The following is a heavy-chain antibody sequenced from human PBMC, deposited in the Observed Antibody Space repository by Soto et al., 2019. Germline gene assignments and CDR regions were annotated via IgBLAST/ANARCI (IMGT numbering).Heavy chain of an antibody. Sequence: EVQLLESGGGLVQPGGSLRLSCAASGFTFSSYALSWVRQAPGKGLEWVSAISGSGGSTYYADSVKGRFTISRDNSKNTLYLQMNSLRAEDTAVYYCAKSSSGWYEGFDYWGQGTLVTVSS. D-gene: IGHD6-19*01. J-gene: IGHJ4*02. CDR3: AKSSSGWYEGFDY. CDR1: GFTFSSYA. V-gene: IGHV3-23*01. CDR2: ISGSGGST.